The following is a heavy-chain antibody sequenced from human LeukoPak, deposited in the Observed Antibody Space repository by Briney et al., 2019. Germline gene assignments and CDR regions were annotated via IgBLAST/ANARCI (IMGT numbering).Heavy chain of an antibody. D-gene: IGHD3-10*01. CDR2: IKQDGSEK. J-gene: IGHJ4*02. CDR3: AGADRMYYYGSGKSY. Sequence: GGSLRLSCAASGFTFSSYWMSWVRQAPGKGLEWVANIKQDGSEKYYVDSVKGRFTISRDNAKNSLYLQMNSLRAEDTAVYHCAGADRMYYYGSGKSYWGQGTLVTVSS. CDR1: GFTFSSYW. V-gene: IGHV3-7*03.